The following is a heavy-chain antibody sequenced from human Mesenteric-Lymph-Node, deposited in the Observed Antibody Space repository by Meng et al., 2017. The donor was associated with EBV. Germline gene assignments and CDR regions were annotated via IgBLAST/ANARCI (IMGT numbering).Heavy chain of an antibody. CDR1: GGSIHSFS. CDR3: ARGEVFDS. J-gene: IGHJ4*02. Sequence: GQLQDSGPGMVNPSASRSILGNYSGGSIHSFSGRWLGQTRGKGMEWIGYIYHSGSTNYIPSLMGPVTMSVDMPKNQFTLKLSSVNAADTAVDYCARGEVFDSWGQGTLVTVSS. V-gene: IGHV4-59*07. CDR2: IYHSGST.